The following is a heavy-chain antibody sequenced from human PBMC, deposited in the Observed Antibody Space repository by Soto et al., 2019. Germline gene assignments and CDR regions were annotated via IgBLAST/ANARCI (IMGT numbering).Heavy chain of an antibody. J-gene: IGHJ6*02. D-gene: IGHD3-3*01. CDR3: ARDVEGYDFWSGPYYYYGMDV. CDR1: GGTFSSYA. CDR2: IIPIFGTA. V-gene: IGHV1-69*13. Sequence: SVKVSCKASGGTFSSYAISWVRQAPGQGLEWMGEIIPIFGTANYAQKFQGRVTITADESTSTAYMELSSLGSEDTAVYYCARDVEGYDFWSGPYYYYGMDVWGQGTTVTVSS.